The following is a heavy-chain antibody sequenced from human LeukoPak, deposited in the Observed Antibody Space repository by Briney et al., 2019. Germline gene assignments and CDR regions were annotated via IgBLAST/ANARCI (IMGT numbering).Heavy chain of an antibody. CDR3: ARVFPFDYYDSSGYYIDY. V-gene: IGHV4-31*03. CDR2: TYYSGST. D-gene: IGHD3-22*01. CDR1: GGSISSGGYY. Sequence: SETLSLTCTVSGGSISSGGYYWSWIRQHPGKGLEWIGYTYYSGSTYYNPSLKSRVTISVDTSKNQFSLKLSSVTAADTAVYYCARVFPFDYYDSSGYYIDYWGQGTLVTVSS. J-gene: IGHJ4*02.